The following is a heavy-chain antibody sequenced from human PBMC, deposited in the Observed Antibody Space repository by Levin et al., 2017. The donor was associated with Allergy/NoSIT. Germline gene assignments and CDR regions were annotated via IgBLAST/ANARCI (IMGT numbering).Heavy chain of an antibody. V-gene: IGHV3-23*01. Sequence: GESLKISCAASEFSFSSYAMSWVRQAPGKGLEWVSAISGSGSSTYYADSVKGRFTISRDNSKNTLFLQMNSLRAEDTAVYYCAKDLAVDIAMARWANYGMDAWGQGTTVTVSS. CDR2: ISGSGSST. CDR1: EFSFSSYA. D-gene: IGHD5-18*01. CDR3: AKDLAVDIAMARWANYGMDA. J-gene: IGHJ6*02.